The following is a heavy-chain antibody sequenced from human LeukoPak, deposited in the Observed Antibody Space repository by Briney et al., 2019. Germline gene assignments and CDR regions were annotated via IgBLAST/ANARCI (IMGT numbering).Heavy chain of an antibody. Sequence: GGSLRLSCAASGFTFDDYGMSWVRQAPGKGLEWVSGINWNGGSTGYADSVKGRFTISRDNSKNTLYLQMNSLRAEDTAVYYCARNYYGSGSRAFDIWGQGTMVTVSS. V-gene: IGHV3-20*04. J-gene: IGHJ3*02. CDR2: INWNGGST. CDR3: ARNYYGSGSRAFDI. CDR1: GFTFDDYG. D-gene: IGHD3-10*01.